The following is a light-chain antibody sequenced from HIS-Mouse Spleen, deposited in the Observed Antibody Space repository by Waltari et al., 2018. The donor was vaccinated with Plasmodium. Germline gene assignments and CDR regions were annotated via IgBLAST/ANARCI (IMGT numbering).Light chain of an antibody. CDR3: QSADSSGTPNWV. V-gene: IGLV3-25*03. CDR2: KDS. Sequence: SYELTQPPSVSVSPGPTARTTCSGDALPKQYAYWYQQKPGQAPVLVIYKDSERPSGIPERFSGSSSGTTVTLTISGVQAEDEADYYCQSADSSGTPNWVFGGGTKLTVL. CDR1: ALPKQY. J-gene: IGLJ3*02.